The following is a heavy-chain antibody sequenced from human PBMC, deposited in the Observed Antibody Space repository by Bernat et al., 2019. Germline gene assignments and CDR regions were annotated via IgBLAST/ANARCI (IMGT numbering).Heavy chain of an antibody. Sequence: QLQLQESGPGLVKPSETLSLICTVSGGPISSRSYYWGWISQTPGKGLEWIGSIYYRGSIYYNPPHKSRVTISEDTSKNQFSLKQSSVTAADTAVYYCARHGTMGRGVYWFFDLWGRGTLVTVSS. V-gene: IGHV4-39*01. D-gene: IGHD3-10*01. CDR3: ARHGTMGRGVYWFFDL. J-gene: IGHJ2*01. CDR1: GGPISSRSYY. CDR2: IYYRGSI.